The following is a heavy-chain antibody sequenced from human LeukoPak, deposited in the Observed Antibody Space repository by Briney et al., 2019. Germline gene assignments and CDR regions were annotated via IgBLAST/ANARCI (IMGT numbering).Heavy chain of an antibody. CDR3: ARDPTNASCYYAYFDY. V-gene: IGHV1-18*01. J-gene: IGHJ4*02. CDR1: GYTFRNYG. Sequence: ASVTVSFMASGYTFRNYGITWVRQAPGQGLEWMGWISAYNCDTHYAQNLQGRVTMTTDTSTSTAYMELRSLRSDDTAVYYCARDPTNASCYYAYFDYWGQGTLVTVSS. D-gene: IGHD2-15*01. CDR2: ISAYNCDT.